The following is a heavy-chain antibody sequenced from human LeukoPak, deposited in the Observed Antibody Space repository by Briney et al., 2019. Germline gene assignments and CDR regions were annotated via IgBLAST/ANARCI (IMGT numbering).Heavy chain of an antibody. Sequence: SQTLSLTCAVSGGSISSGGYSWSWIRQPPGKGLEWIGYIYYSGSTYYNPSLKSRVTISVDRSKNQFSLKLSSVTAADTAVYYCASSYYYGSGSSEPYYFDYWGQGTLVTVSS. CDR1: GGSISSGGYS. J-gene: IGHJ4*02. CDR3: ASSYYYGSGSSEPYYFDY. V-gene: IGHV4-30-2*01. CDR2: IYYSGST. D-gene: IGHD3-10*01.